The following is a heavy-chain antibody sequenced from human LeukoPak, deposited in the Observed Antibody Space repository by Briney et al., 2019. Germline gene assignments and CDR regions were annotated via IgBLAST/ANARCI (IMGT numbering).Heavy chain of an antibody. CDR2: IRAYNGNT. J-gene: IGHJ4*02. CDR1: GYTFTSYG. Sequence: ASVKVSCKASGYTFTSYGISWVRQAPGQGLEWMGWIRAYNGNTDYAQKLQDRVTVTTDTSTSTAYMELRSLRSDDTAVYYCARAPTVSVGYCSSVSCQADYWGQGTLVTVSS. CDR3: ARAPTVSVGYCSSVSCQADY. V-gene: IGHV1-18*01. D-gene: IGHD2-2*01.